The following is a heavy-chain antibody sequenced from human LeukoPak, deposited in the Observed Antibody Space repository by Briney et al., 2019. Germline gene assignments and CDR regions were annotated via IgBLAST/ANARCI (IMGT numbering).Heavy chain of an antibody. CDR2: IRSKANSYAT. V-gene: IGHV3-73*01. CDR3: TRHQVSTYYYGMDV. J-gene: IGHJ6*02. Sequence: GGPLTLSCAASGFTFSGSAMHWVRQAAGKGLEWVGRIRSKANSYATAYAASVKGRFTISRDDSKNTAYLQMNSLKTEDTAVYYCTRHQVSTYYYGMDVWGQGTTVTVSS. CDR1: GFTFSGSA.